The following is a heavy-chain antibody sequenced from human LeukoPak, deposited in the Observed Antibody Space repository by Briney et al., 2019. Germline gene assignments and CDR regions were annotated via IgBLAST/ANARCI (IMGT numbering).Heavy chain of an antibody. Sequence: GGSLRLSCAASGFIFNTYWMSWVRQAPGKGLEWVSAISGSAGTAYYAAAVKGRFTISRDNFKNTLYLQMNSLRAEDTAVYFCAKDLNNHYDSSGYPYFDYWGQGSLVTVSS. V-gene: IGHV3-23*01. CDR1: GFIFNTYW. J-gene: IGHJ4*02. CDR3: AKDLNNHYDSSGYPYFDY. D-gene: IGHD3-22*01. CDR2: ISGSAGTA.